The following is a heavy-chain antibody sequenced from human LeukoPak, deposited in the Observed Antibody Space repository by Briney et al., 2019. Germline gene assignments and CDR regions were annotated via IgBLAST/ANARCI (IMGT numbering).Heavy chain of an antibody. CDR2: INHSGST. Sequence: PLETLSLTCAVYGGSFSGYYWSWIRQPPGKGLEWIGEINHSGSTNYNPSLKSRVTISVDTSKNQFSLKLSSVTAADTAVYYCASLYSSSWSRGAYYYYYGMDVWGQGTTDTVSS. V-gene: IGHV4-34*01. D-gene: IGHD6-13*01. J-gene: IGHJ6*02. CDR1: GGSFSGYY. CDR3: ASLYSSSWSRGAYYYYYGMDV.